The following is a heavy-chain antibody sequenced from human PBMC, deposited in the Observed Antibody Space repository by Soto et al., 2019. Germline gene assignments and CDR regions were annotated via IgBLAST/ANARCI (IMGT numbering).Heavy chain of an antibody. D-gene: IGHD3-9*01. Sequence: GGSLRLSCTASGFTFSRYAMSWVRQAPGKGLEWVSTISDSGSTYYAESVKGRLTISRDNSKHTLYLQMNSLRAEDTAVYYCTRTNAHYDILTGPDYWGQGTLVTVSS. J-gene: IGHJ4*02. CDR1: GFTFSRYA. CDR2: ISDSGST. V-gene: IGHV3-23*01. CDR3: TRTNAHYDILTGPDY.